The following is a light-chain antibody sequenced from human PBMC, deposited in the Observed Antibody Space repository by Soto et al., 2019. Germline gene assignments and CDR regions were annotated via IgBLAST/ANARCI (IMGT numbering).Light chain of an antibody. Sequence: VMTQSPGTLSVSPGETATLSCGTSQSVSTNLAWYQQKPGQPPRLLIYDASTRATGIPARFRGSGSGTEFTLTISYLRPEDFAVYYCQQRSNWPRTFGQGTKVDIK. CDR2: DAS. J-gene: IGKJ1*01. V-gene: IGKV3D-15*01. CDR3: QQRSNWPRT. CDR1: QSVSTN.